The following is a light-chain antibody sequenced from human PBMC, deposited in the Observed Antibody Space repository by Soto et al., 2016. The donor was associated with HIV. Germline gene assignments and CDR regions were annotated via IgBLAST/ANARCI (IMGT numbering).Light chain of an antibody. CDR3: QVWDSTHDHYV. Sequence: SYELTQPPSVSVAPGKTARITCGGNNIGTKSVHWYQQKPGQAPVLVVYDDTDRPSGIPERFSASNPGNTATLTITRVEAGDEADYHCQVWDSTHDHYVFGTGTKVTVL. CDR1: NIGTKS. J-gene: IGLJ1*01. CDR2: DDT. V-gene: IGLV3-21*03.